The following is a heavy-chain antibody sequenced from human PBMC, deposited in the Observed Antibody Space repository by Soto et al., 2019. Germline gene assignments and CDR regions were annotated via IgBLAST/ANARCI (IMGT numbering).Heavy chain of an antibody. Sequence: GGSLRLSCTASGFTFRDYAMSWVRQAPGKGLEWVGFIRSKAYGGTTDYAASVKARFTISRDDSKSIAYLQMNSLKTEDTAVYYCIRGATHYYYYGMDVWGQGTTVTVSS. CDR1: GFTFRDYA. J-gene: IGHJ6*02. CDR3: IRGATHYYYYGMDV. V-gene: IGHV3-49*04. D-gene: IGHD5-12*01. CDR2: IRSKAYGGTT.